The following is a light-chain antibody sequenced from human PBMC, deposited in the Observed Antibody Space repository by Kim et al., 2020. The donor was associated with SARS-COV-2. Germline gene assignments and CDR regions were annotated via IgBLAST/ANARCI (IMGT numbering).Light chain of an antibody. CDR2: EDS. CDR1: SGNIVSNY. CDR3: QSYDSNTQVV. Sequence: KTVTISRTRSSGNIVSNYVQWYQQRPGSAPTTVIYEDSRRPSGVPDRFSGSIDSSSNSASLTISGLQTEDEADYYCQSYDSNTQVVFGGGTQLTVL. J-gene: IGLJ3*02. V-gene: IGLV6-57*03.